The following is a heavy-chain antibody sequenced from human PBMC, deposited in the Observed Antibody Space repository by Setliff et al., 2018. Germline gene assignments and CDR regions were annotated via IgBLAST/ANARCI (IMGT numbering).Heavy chain of an antibody. J-gene: IGHJ4*02. CDR3: ARNTDRRNGFDY. D-gene: IGHD5-18*01. Sequence: PGGSLRLSCAASGFNFKNYGMNWVRQAPGEGLEWVSYISSISSSTIYYADSVKGRFTVSRDNAKNSLYLQMNSLRAEDTAVYYCARNTDRRNGFDYWGQGSLVTVSS. CDR2: ISSISSSTI. V-gene: IGHV3-48*01. CDR1: GFNFKNYG.